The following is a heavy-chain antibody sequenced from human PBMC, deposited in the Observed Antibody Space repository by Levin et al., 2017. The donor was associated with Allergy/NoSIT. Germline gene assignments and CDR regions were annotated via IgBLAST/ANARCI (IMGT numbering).Heavy chain of an antibody. J-gene: IGHJ4*02. Sequence: PGGSLRLSCAASGFSFDDYAMHWVRQAPGKALEWVSSISWNNDNVDYADSVKGRFTISRDNAKNSLYLQMNSLRAEDSALYYCAKDLYSSSGVGSHFDYWGRGTLVTVSS. V-gene: IGHV3-9*01. CDR3: AKDLYSSSGVGSHFDY. CDR2: ISWNNDNV. D-gene: IGHD6-6*01. CDR1: GFSFDDYA.